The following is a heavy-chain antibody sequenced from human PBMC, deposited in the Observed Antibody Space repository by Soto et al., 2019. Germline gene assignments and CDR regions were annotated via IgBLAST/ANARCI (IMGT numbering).Heavy chain of an antibody. D-gene: IGHD3-10*01. CDR1: GGSIDGRN. J-gene: IGHJ6*02. CDR3: VRQGIGNLHGLVDV. Sequence: QVQLQESGPGLVKPSETLSLTCTVSGGSIDGRNCAWIRQPPGKGLEWLGYVYYDGGSSYNPSVKSRLTLSMDTSKSQCSLQFRAVTAADTAVYYCVRQGIGNLHGLVDVWGRGTTVTVSS. V-gene: IGHV4-59*08. CDR2: VYYDGGS.